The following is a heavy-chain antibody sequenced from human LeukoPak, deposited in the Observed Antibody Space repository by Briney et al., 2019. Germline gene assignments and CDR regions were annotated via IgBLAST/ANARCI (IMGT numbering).Heavy chain of an antibody. CDR1: GYTFTGYY. J-gene: IGHJ4*02. D-gene: IGHD3-9*01. CDR2: INRYSGDT. Sequence: AAVKVSCKASGYTFTGYYIHWVRQAPGQGLEWMGWINRYSGDTNYALKFQGRVTMTRDLSISTAYMELTRLRSDDTAVFSCARGYYDILTGYPPLYYFDYWGQGSLVTVSS. CDR3: ARGYYDILTGYPPLYYFDY. V-gene: IGHV1-2*02.